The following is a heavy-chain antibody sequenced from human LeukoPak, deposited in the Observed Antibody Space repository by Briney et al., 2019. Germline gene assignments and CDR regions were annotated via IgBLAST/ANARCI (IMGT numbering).Heavy chain of an antibody. CDR1: GYTFTSYG. D-gene: IGHD3-10*01. J-gene: IGHJ4*02. V-gene: IGHV1-18*01. CDR2: ISSYNGNT. Sequence: ASVKVSCKASGYTFTSYGISWVRQAPGQGLEWMGWISSYNGNTNYAQKLQGRVTMTTDTSTSTAYMELRSLRSDDTAVYYCARDGSGSYYNGELDYWGQGTLVTVSS. CDR3: ARDGSGSYYNGELDY.